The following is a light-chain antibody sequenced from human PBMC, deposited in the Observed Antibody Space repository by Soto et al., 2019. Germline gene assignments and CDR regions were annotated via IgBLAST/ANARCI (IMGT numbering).Light chain of an antibody. CDR3: QQSYSTPLA. J-gene: IGKJ4*01. CDR1: QSISSY. CDR2: AAS. V-gene: IGKV1-39*01. Sequence: DIQMTQSPSSLSASVGDRATITCRASQSISSYLNWYQQKPGKAPKLLIYAASSLRSGVPSRFSGSGSGTDFTLTIISLQPEDFATYYCQQSYSTPLAFGGGTKVEIK.